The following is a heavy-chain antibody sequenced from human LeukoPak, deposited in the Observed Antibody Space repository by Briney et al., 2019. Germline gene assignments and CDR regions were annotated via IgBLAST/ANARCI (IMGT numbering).Heavy chain of an antibody. Sequence: GGSLRLSCAASGFTFSSYSMNWVRQAPGKGLEWVSYISSSSSTIYYADSVKGRFTISRDNAKNSLYLQMNSLRAEDTAVYYCARAHPGDYGDFQFDYWGQGTLVTVSS. CDR2: ISSSSSTI. J-gene: IGHJ4*02. V-gene: IGHV3-48*01. CDR3: ARAHPGDYGDFQFDY. CDR1: GFTFSSYS. D-gene: IGHD4-17*01.